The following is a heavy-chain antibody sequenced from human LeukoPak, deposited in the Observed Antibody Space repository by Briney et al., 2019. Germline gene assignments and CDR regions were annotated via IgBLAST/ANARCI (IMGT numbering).Heavy chain of an antibody. CDR3: AKDLMEMATISGFDY. J-gene: IGHJ4*02. Sequence: PGGSLRLSCVASGFTFSSYSMRWVRQAPAKGLEWVAVIWCDGRNKYYADSVKGRFTISRDNSKNTLYLQMNSLRAEDTAVYYCAKDLMEMATISGFDYWGQGTLVTVSS. CDR2: IWCDGRNK. V-gene: IGHV3-33*06. CDR1: GFTFSSYS. D-gene: IGHD5-24*01.